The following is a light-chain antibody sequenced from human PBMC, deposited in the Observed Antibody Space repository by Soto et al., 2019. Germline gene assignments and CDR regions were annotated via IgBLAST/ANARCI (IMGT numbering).Light chain of an antibody. CDR3: QQDGSSPIT. J-gene: IGKJ5*01. CDR1: QSVSSSY. Sequence: EIVLTQSPGTLSLSPGERATLSCRASQSVSSSYLAWYQQKPGQAPRLLIYGASSRATGIPDRFSGSGSGTDFTLNISRLEPEDVAVYYCQQDGSSPITFGQGTRLEIK. CDR2: GAS. V-gene: IGKV3-20*01.